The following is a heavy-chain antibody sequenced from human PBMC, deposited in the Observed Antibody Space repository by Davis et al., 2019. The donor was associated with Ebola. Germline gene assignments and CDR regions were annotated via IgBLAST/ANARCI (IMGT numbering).Heavy chain of an antibody. CDR2: INPNSGGT. J-gene: IGHJ4*02. V-gene: IGHV1-18*01. D-gene: IGHD3-22*01. Sequence: AASVKVSCKASGYTFTSYGISWVRQAPGQGLEWMGWINPNSGGTNYAQKLQGRVTMTTDTSTSTAYMELRSLRSDDTAVYYCARGRALTYYYDSSGYYFWGQGTLVTVSS. CDR1: GYTFTSYG. CDR3: ARGRALTYYYDSSGYYF.